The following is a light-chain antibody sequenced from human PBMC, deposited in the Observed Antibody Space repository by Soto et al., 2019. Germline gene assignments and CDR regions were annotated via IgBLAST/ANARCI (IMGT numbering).Light chain of an antibody. CDR3: AAWDDIPNGYV. Sequence: QSVLTQPPSASGTPGQRVTISFSGSSSNIESNTVTWYRQLPGTAPKLVIYSNYDRPSGVPDRFSGSTSGTSASLVIRGLQSEDEAYYYCAAWDDIPNGYVFGCGTNVTVL. CDR1: SSNIESNT. V-gene: IGLV1-44*01. J-gene: IGLJ1*01. CDR2: SNY.